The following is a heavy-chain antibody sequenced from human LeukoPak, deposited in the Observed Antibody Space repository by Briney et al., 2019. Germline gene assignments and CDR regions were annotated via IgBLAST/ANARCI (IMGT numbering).Heavy chain of an antibody. CDR3: ARGGHGYNFRFSAFDI. D-gene: IGHD5-24*01. CDR1: DIIVSSNY. V-gene: IGHV3-53*01. CDR2: IYNDGST. Sequence: PGGSLRLSCAASDIIVSSNYMTWVRQAPGKGLEWVSVIYNDGSTYYADSIKGRFTISRDNSKNTLYLQMNSLRAEDTAVYYCARGGHGYNFRFSAFDIWGHGTLVSVSS. J-gene: IGHJ3*02.